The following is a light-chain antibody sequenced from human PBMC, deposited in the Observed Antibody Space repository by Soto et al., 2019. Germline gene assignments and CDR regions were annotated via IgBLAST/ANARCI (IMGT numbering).Light chain of an antibody. CDR3: QQYGTSPRT. J-gene: IGKJ1*01. V-gene: IGKV3-20*01. CDR1: QSVSSY. CDR2: DAS. Sequence: VLTQSPGTLSLSPGERATLSCRASQSVSSYLAWYQQKPGQTPRLLIYDASSMATGIPDRFSGSGSGTDFTLTISRLEPEDFAVYYCQQYGTSPRTFGQGTKVEI.